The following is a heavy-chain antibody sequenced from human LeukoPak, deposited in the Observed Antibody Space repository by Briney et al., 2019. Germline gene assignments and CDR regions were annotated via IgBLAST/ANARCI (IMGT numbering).Heavy chain of an antibody. CDR1: GFTFSNYE. CDR3: VSQVAALDY. J-gene: IGHJ4*02. Sequence: PGGSLRLSCAASGFTFSNYEMNWVRQAPGKGLEWVSYISSRGTNIYYADSVKGRFTISRDNAKNSLYLQMNSLRAEDTAVYYCVSQVAALDYWGQGTLVTVSS. V-gene: IGHV3-48*03. CDR2: ISSRGTNI. D-gene: IGHD6-25*01.